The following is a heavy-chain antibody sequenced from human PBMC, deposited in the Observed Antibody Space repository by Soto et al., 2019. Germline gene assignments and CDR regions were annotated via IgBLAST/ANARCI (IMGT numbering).Heavy chain of an antibody. V-gene: IGHV3-66*01. Sequence: EDQLVESGGGLVQPGGSLRLSCAASGFTVSYNYMSWVRQAPGKGLGWVSVIYSDGNTYYAESVKGRFTISRDNSKNTLYLQMNSLRVEDTAVYYCARDQGYCTTTCCYGDGWFDPWGQGTLVTVSS. D-gene: IGHD2-2*01. CDR3: ARDQGYCTTTCCYGDGWFDP. CDR1: GFTVSYNY. J-gene: IGHJ5*02. CDR2: IYSDGNT.